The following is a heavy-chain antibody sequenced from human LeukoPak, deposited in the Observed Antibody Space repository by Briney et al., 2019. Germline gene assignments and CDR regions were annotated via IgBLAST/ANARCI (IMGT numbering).Heavy chain of an antibody. CDR2: INHSGST. D-gene: IGHD2-2*02. CDR1: GGSFSGYY. J-gene: IGHJ4*02. V-gene: IGHV4-34*01. CDR3: ARLGYCSSTSCYNFDY. Sequence: SETLSLTCAVYGGSFSGYYWSWTRQPPGKGLEWIGEINHSGSTNYNPSLKSRVTISVDTSKNQFSLKLSSMTAADTAVYYCARLGYCSSTSCYNFDYWGQGTLVTVSS.